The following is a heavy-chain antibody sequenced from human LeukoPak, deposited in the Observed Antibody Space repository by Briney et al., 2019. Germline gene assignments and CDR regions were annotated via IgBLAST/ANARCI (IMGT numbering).Heavy chain of an antibody. CDR3: ARERDRSLGDV. Sequence: PGGSLRLSCAASGFTFSSYGMHWVRQAPGKGLQWVAVIWYDGSNKYYADSVQGRFTISRDNSKNTLSLQMNSLRAEDTAVYYCARERDRSLGDVWGQGTTVIVSS. CDR2: IWYDGSNK. J-gene: IGHJ6*02. CDR1: GFTFSSYG. V-gene: IGHV3-33*08. D-gene: IGHD1-26*01.